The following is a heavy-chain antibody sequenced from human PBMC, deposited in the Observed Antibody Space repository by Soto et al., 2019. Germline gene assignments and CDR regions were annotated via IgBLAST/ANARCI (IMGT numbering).Heavy chain of an antibody. CDR2: IIPIFGTA. V-gene: IGHV1-69*01. CDR1: GGTFSSYA. D-gene: IGHD6-13*01. Sequence: QVQLVQSGAEVKKPGSSVKVSCKASGGTFSSYAISWVRQAPGQGLEWMGGIIPIFGTANYAQKFQGRVTITADESTSTAYMELSSLRSEDTAVYYCARDRLGGIANYYYYGMDVWGQGTTVTVSS. CDR3: ARDRLGGIANYYYYGMDV. J-gene: IGHJ6*02.